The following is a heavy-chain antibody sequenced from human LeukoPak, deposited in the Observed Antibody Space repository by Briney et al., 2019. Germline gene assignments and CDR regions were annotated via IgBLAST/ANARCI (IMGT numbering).Heavy chain of an antibody. Sequence: PGRSLRLSCTASGFTFSSYGIHWVRQAPGKGLEGVAFISDDGSNKYYADSVKGRFTISRDNSKNTLYLQMSSLRAEDTAVYYCASKKYYYDSSGYSSPLDYWGQGTLVTVSS. CDR2: ISDDGSNK. J-gene: IGHJ4*02. CDR1: GFTFSSYG. V-gene: IGHV3-30*03. D-gene: IGHD3-22*01. CDR3: ASKKYYYDSSGYSSPLDY.